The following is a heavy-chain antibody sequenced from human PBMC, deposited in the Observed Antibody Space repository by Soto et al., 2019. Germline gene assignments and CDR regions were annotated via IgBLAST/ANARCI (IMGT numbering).Heavy chain of an antibody. D-gene: IGHD3-3*01. J-gene: IGHJ5*02. CDR1: GFTFSSYA. CDR3: AKDNSYYDFWSGYQNWFDP. V-gene: IGHV3-23*01. Sequence: VGSLRLSCAASGFTFSSYAMSWVRQAPGKGLEWVSAISGSGGSTYYADSVKGRFTISRDNSKNTLYLQMNSLRAEDTAVYYCAKDNSYYDFWSGYQNWFDPWGQGTLVTVSS. CDR2: ISGSGGST.